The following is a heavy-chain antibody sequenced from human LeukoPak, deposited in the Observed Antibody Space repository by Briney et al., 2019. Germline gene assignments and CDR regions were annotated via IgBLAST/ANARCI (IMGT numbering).Heavy chain of an antibody. J-gene: IGHJ4*02. D-gene: IGHD6-19*01. V-gene: IGHV3-74*01. Sequence: GPSLRLSCAASGFTCSSYWMHWVRQAPGKWLVWVSRINSDGSSTIHADSVKGRFTISRDNAKNTLYLQMNSLRAEDTAVYYCAREVYSSGWSSLDYWGQGTLVTVSS. CDR1: GFTCSSYW. CDR2: INSDGSST. CDR3: AREVYSSGWSSLDY.